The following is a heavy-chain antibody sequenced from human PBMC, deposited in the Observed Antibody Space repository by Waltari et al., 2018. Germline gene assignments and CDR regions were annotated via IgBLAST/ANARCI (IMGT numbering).Heavy chain of an antibody. J-gene: IGHJ4*02. D-gene: IGHD4-17*01. CDR1: GFTFSSYA. CDR3: VRGYGDYSYGY. V-gene: IGHV3-23*03. Sequence: EVQLLESGGGLVQPGGSLRLSCAASGFTFSSYAMSWVRQAPGKGLEWVSVIYSGGSTYYADSVKGRFTISRDDAKNSLYLQMHSLRVEDTAVYYCVRGYGDYSYGYWGQGTLVTVSS. CDR2: IYSGGST.